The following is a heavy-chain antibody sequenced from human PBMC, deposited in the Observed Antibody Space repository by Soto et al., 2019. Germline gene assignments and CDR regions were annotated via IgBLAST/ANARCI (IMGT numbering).Heavy chain of an antibody. CDR2: INHSGST. CDR1: GGSFSGYY. D-gene: IGHD5-12*01. V-gene: IGHV4-34*01. CDR3: ARRYSGYDFDY. J-gene: IGHJ4*02. Sequence: QVQLQQWGAGLLKPSETLSLTCAVYGGSFSGYYWSWIRQPPGKGLEWIGEINHSGSTNYNPSLKSXXTXSXXTSKNQFSLKLSSVPAADTAVYYCARRYSGYDFDYWGQGTLVTVSS.